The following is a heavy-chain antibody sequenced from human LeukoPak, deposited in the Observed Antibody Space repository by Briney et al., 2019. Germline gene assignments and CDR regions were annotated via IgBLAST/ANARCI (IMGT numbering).Heavy chain of an antibody. CDR1: GYTFTSYD. Sequence: GASVKVSCKASGYTFTSYDINWVRQATGQGLEWMGWMNPNSGNTGYAQKFQGRVTMTRNTSISTAYMELSSLRSEDTAGYYCARGPPHYYYMDVWGKGTTVTVPS. J-gene: IGHJ6*03. V-gene: IGHV1-8*01. CDR2: MNPNSGNT. CDR3: ARGPPHYYYMDV.